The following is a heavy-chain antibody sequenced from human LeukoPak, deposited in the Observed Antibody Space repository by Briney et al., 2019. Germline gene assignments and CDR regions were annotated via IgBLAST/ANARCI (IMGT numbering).Heavy chain of an antibody. CDR3: ARVGTTGATADN. D-gene: IGHD1/OR15-1a*01. J-gene: IGHJ4*02. CDR1: GYIFTTYF. V-gene: IGHV1-46*01. CDR2: INPRGGST. Sequence: ASVKVSCKASGYIFTTYFMHWLRQAPGQGPEWMGIINPRGGSTDYAQKFQGRVTMTSDTTTSTVYMELKSLRSEDTAVYFCARVGTTGATADNWGQGTLVTVSS.